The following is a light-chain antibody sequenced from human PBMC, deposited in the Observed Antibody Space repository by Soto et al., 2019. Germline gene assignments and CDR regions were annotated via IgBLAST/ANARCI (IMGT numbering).Light chain of an antibody. Sequence: DIQMTQSPSSLSASVGDRVTITCRASQSISNYSNWYQQKPGKAPKLFIYAASSLQGGVPPRFSGSGSGTDFTLTISSLQPEDFATYYCQQSYSSPETFGQGTKVEV. CDR3: QQSYSSPET. CDR1: QSISNY. V-gene: IGKV1-39*01. J-gene: IGKJ1*01. CDR2: AAS.